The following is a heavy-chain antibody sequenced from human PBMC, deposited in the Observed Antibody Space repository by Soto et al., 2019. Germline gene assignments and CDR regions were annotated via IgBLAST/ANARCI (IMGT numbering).Heavy chain of an antibody. CDR3: ARALGYSGYARMDV. CDR2: ISPDNGNT. D-gene: IGHD5-12*01. V-gene: IGHV1-18*01. Sequence: QVQLVQSGGEVKKPGASVKVSCKASGYTFTIYGINWVRQAPGQGLEWMGWISPDNGNTNYAQKLQGRVTMTTDTSTSTAYMELRSLRSDDTAVYYCARALGYSGYARMDVWCQGTTVTVSS. CDR1: GYTFTIYG. J-gene: IGHJ6*02.